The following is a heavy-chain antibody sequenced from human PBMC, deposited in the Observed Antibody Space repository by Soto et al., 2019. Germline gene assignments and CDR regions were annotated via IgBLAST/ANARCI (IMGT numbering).Heavy chain of an antibody. Sequence: QVQLVESGGDLVKPGGSLRLSCAGSGFTFGDYYMSWLRQAPGKGLEWVAYISSSGSSTYYVDSVRGRFTISSDNAKNSLYLQMDSQGAEDSALSYGARAAAGRPAACYWGQGTLVYVSS. V-gene: IGHV3-11*01. J-gene: IGHJ4*01. CDR1: GFTFGDYY. CDR2: ISSSGSST. CDR3: ARAAAGRPAACY. D-gene: IGHD6-13*01.